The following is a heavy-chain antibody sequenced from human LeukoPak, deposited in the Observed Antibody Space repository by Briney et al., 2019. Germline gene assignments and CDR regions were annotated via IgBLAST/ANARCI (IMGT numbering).Heavy chain of an antibody. J-gene: IGHJ6*02. D-gene: IGHD5-12*01. Sequence: ASVKVSCKASGYTFTSYDINWVRQAPGQGLEWMGWTSGYNGNTNHAQKLQGRVIMTTDTSTSTAYMELRSLRSDDTAVYYCARLDFNGYDYYYAMDVWGQGTTVTVSS. CDR2: TSGYNGNT. V-gene: IGHV1-18*01. CDR3: ARLDFNGYDYYYAMDV. CDR1: GYTFTSYD.